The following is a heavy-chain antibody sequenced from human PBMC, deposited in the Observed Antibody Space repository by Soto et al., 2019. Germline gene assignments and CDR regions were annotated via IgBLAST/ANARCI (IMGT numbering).Heavy chain of an antibody. J-gene: IGHJ6*02. CDR3: ARTGNPHGFCSGKRDADCGMDV. D-gene: IGHD3-3*01. CDR1: GYSFTSYW. V-gene: IGHV5-10-1*01. Sequence: GESLKISSKGSGYSFTSYWISWVRQMPGKGLEWMGRIDPSDSYTNYSPSFQGHVTISADKSISTAYLQWRTLKASHTPMYYRARTGNPHGFCSGKRDADCGMDVWGRGTTVAV. CDR2: IDPSDSYT.